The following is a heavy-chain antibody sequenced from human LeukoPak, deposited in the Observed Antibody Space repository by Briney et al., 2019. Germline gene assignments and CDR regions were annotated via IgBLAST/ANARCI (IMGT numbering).Heavy chain of an antibody. CDR1: GGSFSGYY. CDR3: ARLFGRGYHSSGPQSY. Sequence: PSETLSLTCAVYGGSFSGYYWGWIRQPPGKGLEWIGSIYYTGSTYYNPPLKSRLTISVDTSNNQFSLKLNSVTAADTAIYYCARLFGRGYHSSGPQSYWSQGTLVTVSS. J-gene: IGHJ4*02. CDR2: IYYTGST. V-gene: IGHV4-34*01. D-gene: IGHD3-22*01.